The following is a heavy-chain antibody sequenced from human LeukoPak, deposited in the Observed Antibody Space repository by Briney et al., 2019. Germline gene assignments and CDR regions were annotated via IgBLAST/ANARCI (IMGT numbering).Heavy chain of an antibody. CDR1: GFTVSSNY. CDR2: ISSSSSHI. J-gene: IGHJ2*01. V-gene: IGHV3-21*06. Sequence: GGSLRLSCAASGFTVSSNYMSWVRQAPGKGLEWVSSISSSSSHIYYADSVKGRFTISRDNAKDSLYLQMNSLRAEDTAVYYCTKSLYWYFDLWGRGTLVTVSS. CDR3: TKSLYWYFDL.